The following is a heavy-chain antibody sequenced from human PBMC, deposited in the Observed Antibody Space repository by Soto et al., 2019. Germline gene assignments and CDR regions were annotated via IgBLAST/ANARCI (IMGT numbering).Heavy chain of an antibody. CDR1: GGTFSSYA. V-gene: IGHV1-69*12. CDR3: AGPPELTRIYYYYGMDV. J-gene: IGHJ6*02. CDR2: IIPIFGTA. D-gene: IGHD1-7*01. Sequence: QVQLVQSGAEVKKPGSSVKVSWKASGGTFSSYAISWVRQAPGQGLEWMGGIIPIFGTANYAQKFQGRVTITADESTSTAYMELSSLRSVDTAVYYCAGPPELTRIYYYYGMDVWGQGTTVTVSS.